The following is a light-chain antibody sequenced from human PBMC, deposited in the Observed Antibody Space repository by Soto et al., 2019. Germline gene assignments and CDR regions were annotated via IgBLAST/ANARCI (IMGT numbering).Light chain of an antibody. Sequence: EIVMTQSPATLSVSPGERATLSCRASQSVSSNLAWYQQKPGQAPRLLIYGASTRATGIPARFSGSGSATEFTLTISSLQSEDFAVYYCQQYNNWPGTFGGGTKVDIK. J-gene: IGKJ4*01. CDR3: QQYNNWPGT. CDR2: GAS. CDR1: QSVSSN. V-gene: IGKV3-15*01.